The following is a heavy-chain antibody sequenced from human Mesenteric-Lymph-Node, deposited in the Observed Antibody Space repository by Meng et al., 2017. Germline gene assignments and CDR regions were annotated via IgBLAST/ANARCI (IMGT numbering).Heavy chain of an antibody. J-gene: IGHJ5*02. CDR2: IYYSGST. CDR1: VGSISSGNHY. CDR3: ARHGRGWFDP. D-gene: IGHD3-10*01. V-gene: IGHV4-30-4*01. Sequence: VQLPGSGPGLVKPSQTLSLTCTVSVGSISSGNHYWSWIRQHPGKGLEYIGYIYYSGSTYYNPSLKSRVTISVDTSKNQFSLKLSSVTAEDTAVYYCARHGRGWFDPWGQGTLVTVSS.